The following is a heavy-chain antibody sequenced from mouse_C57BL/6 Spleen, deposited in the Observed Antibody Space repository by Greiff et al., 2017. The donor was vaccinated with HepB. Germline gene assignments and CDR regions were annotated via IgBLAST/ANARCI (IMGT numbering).Heavy chain of an antibody. J-gene: IGHJ2*01. Sequence: VQLQQSGAELVRPGTSVKVSCKASGYAFTNYLIEWVKQRPGQGLEWIGVINPGSGGTNYNEKFKGKATLTADKSSSTAYMQLSSLTSEDSAVYVFARSRGSSSYYFGYWGQGTTLTVSS. D-gene: IGHD1-1*01. CDR3: ARSRGSSSYYFGY. CDR1: GYAFTNYL. V-gene: IGHV1-54*01. CDR2: INPGSGGT.